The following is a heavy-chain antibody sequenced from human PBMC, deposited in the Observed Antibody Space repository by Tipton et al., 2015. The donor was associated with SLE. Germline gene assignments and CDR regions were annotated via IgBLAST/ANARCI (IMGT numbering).Heavy chain of an antibody. CDR2: IYYSGST. V-gene: IGHV4-59*11. CDR1: GGSISSHY. D-gene: IGHD1-26*01. Sequence: GLVKPSETLSLPCTVSGGSISSHYWSWIRQPPGKGLEWIGYIYYSGSTNYNPSLKSRVTISVDTSKNQFSLKLSSVTAADTAVYYCAREGRATRGNNWFDPWGQGTLVTVSS. J-gene: IGHJ5*02. CDR3: AREGRATRGNNWFDP.